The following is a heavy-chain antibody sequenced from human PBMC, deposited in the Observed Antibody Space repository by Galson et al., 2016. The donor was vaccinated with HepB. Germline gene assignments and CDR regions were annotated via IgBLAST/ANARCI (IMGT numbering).Heavy chain of an antibody. J-gene: IGHJ6*03. D-gene: IGHD2-15*01. Sequence: SLRLSCAASGFSFNIYSMHWVRQAPGKGLEWVAVIPYDSTNKYYEDPVKGRFTISRDNSKTTLFLQLNSLRTEDTAVYYCGRDRAGLYCGGGSCYVQSGVDVWGTGTAVTVSS. CDR1: GFSFNIYS. V-gene: IGHV3-30-3*01. CDR2: IPYDSTNK. CDR3: GRDRAGLYCGGGSCYVQSGVDV.